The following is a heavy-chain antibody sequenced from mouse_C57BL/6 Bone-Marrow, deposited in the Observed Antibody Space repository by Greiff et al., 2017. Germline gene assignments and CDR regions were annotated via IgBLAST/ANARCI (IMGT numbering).Heavy chain of an antibody. V-gene: IGHV5-6*02. CDR3: ARRVHLSRYFYV. J-gene: IGHJ1*03. CDR1: GFTFSSYG. Sequence: EVNLVESGGDLVKPGGSLKLSCAASGFTFSSYGMSWVRQTPDKRLEWVATISSGGSYTYYPESVKGRFTISRDNAKNTLYLQMSSLKSEDTAMYYCARRVHLSRYFYVWGTGTTGTVSS. CDR2: ISSGGSYT. D-gene: IGHD1-1*01.